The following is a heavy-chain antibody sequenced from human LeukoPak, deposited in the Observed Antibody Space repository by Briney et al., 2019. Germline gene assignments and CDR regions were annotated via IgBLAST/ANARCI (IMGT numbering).Heavy chain of an antibody. J-gene: IGHJ5*02. CDR1: GDSVSSNSAA. V-gene: IGHV6-1*01. D-gene: IGHD6-13*01. CDR3: AREGCSSSWYRDWFDP. Sequence: SQTLSLTCAISGDSVSSNSAAWNWIRQSPTRGLEWLGRTYYRSKWYNDYAVSEKSRITINPDTSKNQFSLQLNSVTPEDTAVYYCAREGCSSSWYRDWFDPWGQGTLVTVSS. CDR2: TYYRSKWYN.